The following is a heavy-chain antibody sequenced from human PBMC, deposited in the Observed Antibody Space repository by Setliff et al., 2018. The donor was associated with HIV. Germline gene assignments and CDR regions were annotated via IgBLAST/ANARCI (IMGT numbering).Heavy chain of an antibody. CDR3: ASEAWTSYRSSSGYYYYYMDV. V-gene: IGHV4-39*07. CDR1: GDSITSRNYH. CDR2: LFYTGST. D-gene: IGHD6-6*01. J-gene: IGHJ6*03. Sequence: SETLSLTCAVSGDSITSRNYHWDWVRQPPGKGLEWIGSLFYTGSTSCNPSLKSRVTISGDPSKNQFFLNLTSVTAADTAVYYCASEAWTSYRSSSGYYYYYMDVWGKGTTVTVSS.